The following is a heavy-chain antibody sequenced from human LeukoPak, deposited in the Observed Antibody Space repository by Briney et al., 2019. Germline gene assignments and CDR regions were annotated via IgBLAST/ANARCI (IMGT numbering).Heavy chain of an antibody. CDR3: ATSGFSGYDHPS. CDR1: GFTFRSYS. V-gene: IGHV3-23*01. Sequence: GGSLRLSCAASGFTFRSYSMAWVCLAPGKGLEWVSVIRGGADDTSYADSVKGRFTISRDNSKNTLFLQMDGLRVEDTAVYYCATSGFSGYDHPSWGQGTLVTVSS. CDR2: IRGGADDT. J-gene: IGHJ5*02. D-gene: IGHD5-12*01.